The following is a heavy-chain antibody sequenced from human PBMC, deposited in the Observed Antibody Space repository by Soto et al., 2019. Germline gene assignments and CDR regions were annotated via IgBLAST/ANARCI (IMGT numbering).Heavy chain of an antibody. V-gene: IGHV4-30-4*01. CDR2: IYYSGST. CDR1: GGSISSSSYY. J-gene: IGHJ5*02. D-gene: IGHD3-3*01. CDR3: ARGGYDFWSGYYTRWFDP. Sequence: SETLSLTCTVSGGSISSSSYYWSLILQPPWKGLEWIGYIYYSGSTYYNPSLKSRVTISVDTSKNQFSLKLSSVTAADTAVYYCARGGYDFWSGYYTRWFDPWGQGTLVTVSS.